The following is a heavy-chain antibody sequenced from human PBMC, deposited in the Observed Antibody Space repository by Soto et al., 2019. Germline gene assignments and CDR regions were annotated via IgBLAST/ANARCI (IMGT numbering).Heavy chain of an antibody. CDR3: AKGDNLGPKTGYAFDP. V-gene: IGHV6-1*01. CDR2: TYFRSKWYN. J-gene: IGHJ5*02. CDR1: VDSVSSNTAS. Sequence: SQTLSLTCAISVDSVSSNTASWNWIRQYPSRCLEWLGRTYFRSKWYNDYAVSVKSRIIINPDTSNNQFSLQLNSVTPEDTAVYFCAKGDNLGPKTGYAFDPWGQGIMVTVSS. D-gene: IGHD5-12*01.